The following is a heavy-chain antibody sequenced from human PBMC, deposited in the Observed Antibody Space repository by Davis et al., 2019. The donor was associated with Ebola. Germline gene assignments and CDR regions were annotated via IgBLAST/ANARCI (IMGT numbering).Heavy chain of an antibody. J-gene: IGHJ4*02. CDR3: ARLWFGDRDFDY. CDR2: IKSKSDGGTI. CDR1: GFTFSSYA. D-gene: IGHD3-10*01. Sequence: GESLKISCAASGFTFSSYAMSWVRQAPGKGLEWVGRIKSKSDGGTIDYAAPVKGRFTISRDDSRDRLFLQMNSLKIEDTAVYYCARLWFGDRDFDYWGQGALVTVSS. V-gene: IGHV3-15*01.